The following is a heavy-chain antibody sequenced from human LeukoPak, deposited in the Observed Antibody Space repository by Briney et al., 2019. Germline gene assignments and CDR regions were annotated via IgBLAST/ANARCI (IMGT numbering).Heavy chain of an antibody. V-gene: IGHV3-53*01. Sequence: GGSLRLSCAASGFTVSSNYMSWVRQAPGKGLEWVSAISGSGGSTYYADSVKGRFTISRDNSKNTLYLQMNSLRAEDTAVYYCARDRGYSSAEFDPWGQGTLVTVSS. J-gene: IGHJ5*02. CDR1: GFTVSSNY. CDR2: ISGSGGST. CDR3: ARDRGYSSAEFDP. D-gene: IGHD6-25*01.